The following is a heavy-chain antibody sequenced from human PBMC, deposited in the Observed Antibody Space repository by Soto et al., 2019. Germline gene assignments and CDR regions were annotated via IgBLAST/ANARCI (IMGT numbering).Heavy chain of an antibody. D-gene: IGHD3-3*01. CDR2: IIPIFGST. V-gene: IGHV1-69*01. CDR1: GGTFSSYA. Sequence: QVQLVQSGAEVKKPGSSVKVSCKASGGTFSSYALSWVRQAPGQGLEWMGGIIPIFGSTNYAQKFQGRVTITADEFTSTAYMELSSLRSEDTAVYYCARDRDRGVNYYYGMDVWGQGITVTVSS. CDR3: ARDRDRGVNYYYGMDV. J-gene: IGHJ6*02.